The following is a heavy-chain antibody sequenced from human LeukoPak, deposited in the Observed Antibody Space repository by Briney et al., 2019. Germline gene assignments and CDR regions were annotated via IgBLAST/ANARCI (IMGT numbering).Heavy chain of an antibody. Sequence: PGGSLRLSCAASGFTVSDNYMSWVRQTPGKGLEWVSVIYRGGSTYYADSVKGRFTISRDNSKNTLYLQMNSLKAEDKAVYYCARGDGYNFFFNWGQGTLVTVSS. CDR3: ARGDGYNFFFN. CDR2: IYRGGST. V-gene: IGHV3-66*01. CDR1: GFTVSDNY. D-gene: IGHD5-24*01. J-gene: IGHJ4*02.